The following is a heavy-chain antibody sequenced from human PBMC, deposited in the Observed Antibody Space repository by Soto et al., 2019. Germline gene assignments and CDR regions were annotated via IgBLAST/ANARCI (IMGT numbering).Heavy chain of an antibody. CDR2: INAYNSNT. D-gene: IGHD5-18*01. CDR1: GYTFTSYG. Sequence: QVQLVQSGAEVKKPGASVKVSCKASGYTFTSYGISWVRQAPGQGLEWMGWINAYNSNTNYAQKLQGRVTMTTDTSTSTGYMELRSLRFDDTAVYYCARDVGYGLIDYWGQGTLVTVSS. V-gene: IGHV1-18*01. J-gene: IGHJ4*02. CDR3: ARDVGYGLIDY.